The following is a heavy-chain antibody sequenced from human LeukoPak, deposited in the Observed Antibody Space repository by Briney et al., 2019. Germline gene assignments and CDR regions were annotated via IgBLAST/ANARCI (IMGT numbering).Heavy chain of an antibody. J-gene: IGHJ1*01. D-gene: IGHD4-17*01. CDR1: GGSFSGYY. CDR2: INHSGST. CDR3: ARRAVTTVTSSSPAEYFQQ. Sequence: SETLSLTCAVYGGSFSGYYWSWIRQPPGKGLEWIGGINHSGSTNYNPSLKRRLTISVDTSKNQFSLKLSSVTAADTAVYYCARRAVTTVTSSSPAEYFQQWGGGTLVTVSS. V-gene: IGHV4-34*01.